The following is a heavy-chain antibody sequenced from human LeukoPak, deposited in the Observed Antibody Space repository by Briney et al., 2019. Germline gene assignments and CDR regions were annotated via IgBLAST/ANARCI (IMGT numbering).Heavy chain of an antibody. CDR2: IWYDGSNK. Sequence: PGGSLRLSCVASGFTFSRNGMHWVRQASGKGLEWVAVIWYDGSNKYYADSVKGRFTISRDNSKNTLYLQMNSPRAEDTAVYYCASGRLNYFYAMDIWGQGTTVTVSS. V-gene: IGHV3-33*01. CDR1: GFTFSRNG. CDR3: ASGRLNYFYAMDI. J-gene: IGHJ6*02.